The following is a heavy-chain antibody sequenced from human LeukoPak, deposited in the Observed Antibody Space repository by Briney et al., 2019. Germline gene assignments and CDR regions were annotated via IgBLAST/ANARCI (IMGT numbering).Heavy chain of an antibody. CDR3: ARLLSYSNYYYGMDV. CDR2: IYPGDSET. D-gene: IGHD4-11*01. Sequence: GESLKISCKGSGYSFTDYWIGWVRQMPGKGLEWVGIIYPGDSETRNSPSFQGQVTISADKSISTAYLQWSSLKASDTAIYYCARLLSYSNYYYGMDVWGQGTTVTVSS. V-gene: IGHV5-51*01. CDR1: GYSFTDYW. J-gene: IGHJ6*02.